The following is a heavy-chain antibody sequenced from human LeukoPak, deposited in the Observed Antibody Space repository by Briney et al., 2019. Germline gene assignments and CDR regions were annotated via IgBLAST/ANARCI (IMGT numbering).Heavy chain of an antibody. CDR2: INTDGRSP. V-gene: IGHV3-74*01. J-gene: IGHJ4*02. D-gene: IGHD1-1*01. Sequence: PGGSLKLSCAASGFTFSAYWMHWVRQAPGKGLVWVSRINTDGRSPTYAVSVKGRFTISRDNAKNTLYLQMNSLTAEDTAVYYCVTHGNWTWGQGTLVTVSS. CDR1: GFTFSAYW. CDR3: VTHGNWT.